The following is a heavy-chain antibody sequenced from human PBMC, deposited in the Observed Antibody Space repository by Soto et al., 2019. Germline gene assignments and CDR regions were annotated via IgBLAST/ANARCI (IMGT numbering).Heavy chain of an antibody. CDR2: IYPGDSDT. V-gene: IGHV5-51*01. Sequence: GESLKISCKTSGYSFTSYWIGWVRQMPGKGLDWMGIIYPGDSDTRYSPSFQGQVTISADKSIRTAYLQWSSLQASDTAMYYSASRIGVDYGMDVWGQGTRVTVSS. CDR1: GYSFTSYW. D-gene: IGHD6-19*01. CDR3: ASRIGVDYGMDV. J-gene: IGHJ6*02.